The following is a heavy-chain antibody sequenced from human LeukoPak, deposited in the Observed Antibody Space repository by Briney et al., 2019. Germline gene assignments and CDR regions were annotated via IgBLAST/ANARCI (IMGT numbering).Heavy chain of an antibody. Sequence: PSETLSLTCTVSGGSISSYYWSWIRQPPGMGLEWIGYIYYSGSTNYNPSLKSRVTISVDTSKNQFSLKLSSVTAADTAVYYCARDPGTGGDFDYWGQGTLVTVSS. D-gene: IGHD2-8*02. CDR2: IYYSGST. CDR1: GGSISSYY. J-gene: IGHJ4*02. CDR3: ARDPGTGGDFDY. V-gene: IGHV4-59*01.